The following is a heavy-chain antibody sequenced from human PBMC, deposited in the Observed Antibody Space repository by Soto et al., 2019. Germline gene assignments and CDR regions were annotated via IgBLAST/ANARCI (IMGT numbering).Heavy chain of an antibody. CDR1: GFTFSSYS. Sequence: EVQLVESGGGLVQPGGSLRLSCAASGFTFSSYSMNWVRQAPGKGLEWVSYISSGSSTIYYADSVNGRFTISRDNAQNSMSLQLNSLRAEDTAVYYCAKTYSSGRGAFDVWGQGTMVTVSS. CDR2: ISSGSSTI. J-gene: IGHJ3*01. D-gene: IGHD6-19*01. CDR3: AKTYSSGRGAFDV. V-gene: IGHV3-48*01.